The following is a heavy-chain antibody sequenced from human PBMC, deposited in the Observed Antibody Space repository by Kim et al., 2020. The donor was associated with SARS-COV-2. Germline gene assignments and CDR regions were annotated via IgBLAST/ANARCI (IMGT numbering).Heavy chain of an antibody. J-gene: IGHJ4*02. CDR1: RGSFSAYY. Sequence: SETLSLTCAVSRGSFSAYYWSWIRQSPGKGPEWIGEITDSGSTNYKPSLKSRVTISIDTSKNEFSLNLTSVTAADTAVYYCARAKRGPRITMVRGVHFEYWGQGTLVTVSS. V-gene: IGHV4-34*01. CDR2: ITDSGST. CDR3: ARAKRGPRITMVRGVHFEY. D-gene: IGHD3-10*01.